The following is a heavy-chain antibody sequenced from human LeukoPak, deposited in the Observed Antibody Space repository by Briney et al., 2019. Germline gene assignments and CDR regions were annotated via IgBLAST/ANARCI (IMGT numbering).Heavy chain of an antibody. Sequence: PGGSLRLSCAASGFTFSSYSMNWVRQAPGKGLEWVSYIGSSSSSIYYADSVKGRFTISRDNAKYSLYLQMNSLRAEDTAVYYCAKDRPTWPIDYWGQGTLVTVSS. J-gene: IGHJ4*02. CDR1: GFTFSSYS. CDR2: IGSSSSSI. CDR3: AKDRPTWPIDY. D-gene: IGHD5-12*01. V-gene: IGHV3-48*01.